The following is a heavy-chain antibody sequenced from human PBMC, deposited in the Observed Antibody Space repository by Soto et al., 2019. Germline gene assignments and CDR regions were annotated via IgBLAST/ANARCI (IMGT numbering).Heavy chain of an antibody. CDR3: ARGSPCGISETWGNWFDP. V-gene: IGHV4-34*01. CDR1: GGSFSGYY. D-gene: IGHD3-16*01. Sequence: PSETLSLTCAVYGGSFSGYYWSWIRQPPGKGLEWIGEINHSGSTNYNPSLKSRVTISVDTSKNQFSLKLSSVTAADTAVYYCARGSPCGISETWGNWFDPWGQGTLVTVSS. CDR2: INHSGST. J-gene: IGHJ5*02.